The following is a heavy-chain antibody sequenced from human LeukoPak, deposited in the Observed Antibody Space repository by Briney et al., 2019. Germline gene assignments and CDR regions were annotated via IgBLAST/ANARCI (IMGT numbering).Heavy chain of an antibody. J-gene: IGHJ4*02. CDR1: GFTFSSYA. Sequence: PEGSLRLSCAASGFTFSSYAMSWVRQAPGKGLEWVSAISGSGGSTYYADSVKGRFTISRDNSKNTLYLQMNSLRAEDTAVYYCAKAHGGDYYFDYWGQGTLVTVSS. CDR2: ISGSGGST. V-gene: IGHV3-23*01. D-gene: IGHD2-21*02. CDR3: AKAHGGDYYFDY.